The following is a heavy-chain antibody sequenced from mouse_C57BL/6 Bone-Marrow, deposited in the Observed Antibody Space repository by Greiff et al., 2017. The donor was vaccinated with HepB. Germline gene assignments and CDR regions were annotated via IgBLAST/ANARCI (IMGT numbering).Heavy chain of an antibody. Sequence: EVHLVESGEGLVKPGGSLKLSCAASGFTFSSYAMSWVRQTPEKRLEWVAYISSGGDYIYYADTVKGRFTISRDNARNTLYLQMSSLKSEDTAMYYCTRDASITTVVVDWYFDVWGTGTTVTVSS. CDR3: TRDASITTVVVDWYFDV. J-gene: IGHJ1*03. CDR1: GFTFSSYA. V-gene: IGHV5-9-1*02. D-gene: IGHD1-1*01. CDR2: ISSGGDYI.